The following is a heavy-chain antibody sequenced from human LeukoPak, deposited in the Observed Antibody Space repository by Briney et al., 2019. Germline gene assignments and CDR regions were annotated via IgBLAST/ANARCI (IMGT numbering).Heavy chain of an antibody. CDR2: IYHSGST. D-gene: IGHD3-22*01. Sequence: PSETLSLTCAVSGYSISSGCYWGWIRQPPGKGLEWIGSIYHSGSTYYNPSLKSRVTISVDTSKNQFSLKLSSVTAADTAAYYCAREGRYYYDSSGYSSWFDPWGQGTLVTVSS. CDR3: AREGRYYYDSSGYSSWFDP. V-gene: IGHV4-38-2*02. J-gene: IGHJ5*02. CDR1: GYSISSGCY.